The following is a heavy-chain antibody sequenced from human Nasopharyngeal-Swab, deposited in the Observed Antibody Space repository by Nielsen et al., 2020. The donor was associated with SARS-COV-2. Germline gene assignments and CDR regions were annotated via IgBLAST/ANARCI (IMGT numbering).Heavy chain of an antibody. Sequence: GESLKISCVASGFTFSSYAMNWVRQAPGKGLEWVSYISSSGSTIYYADSVKGRFTISRDNSKNTLYLQMNSLRAEDTAVYYCARDIDDYVWGSYFDYWGQGTLVTVSS. V-gene: IGHV3-48*01. CDR1: GFTFSSYA. CDR3: ARDIDDYVWGSYFDY. D-gene: IGHD3-16*01. CDR2: ISSSGSTI. J-gene: IGHJ4*02.